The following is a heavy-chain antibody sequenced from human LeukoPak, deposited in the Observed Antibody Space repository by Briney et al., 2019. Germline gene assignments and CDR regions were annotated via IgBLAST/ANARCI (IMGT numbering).Heavy chain of an antibody. CDR2: IYATGNT. V-gene: IGHV3-66*01. J-gene: IGHJ4*02. CDR1: GIAVSDTY. CDR3: ARGNHQFGY. Sequence: PGGSLRLSCAASGIAVSDTYMTWVRQAPGKGLEWISVIYATGNTYYADSVKGRFTISRDNSKNTVYLQMNSLRAEDTAVYYCARGNHQFGYWGQGTLVTVSS.